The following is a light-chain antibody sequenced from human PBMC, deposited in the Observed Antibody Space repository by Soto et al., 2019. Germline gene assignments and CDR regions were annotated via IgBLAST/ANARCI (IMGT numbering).Light chain of an antibody. CDR1: QSVSSNY. V-gene: IGKV3-20*01. J-gene: IGKJ1*01. CDR2: SAF. Sequence: EIVLTQSPGTLSLSPGERGTLSCRASQSVSSNYLAWYQQKPGQAPRLLIYSAFSRATGIPDRFSGSGSGTNFPPPHRRLGPEDFAGYLFQYLGGPPGTFGKGTKGEIK. CDR3: QYLGGPPGT.